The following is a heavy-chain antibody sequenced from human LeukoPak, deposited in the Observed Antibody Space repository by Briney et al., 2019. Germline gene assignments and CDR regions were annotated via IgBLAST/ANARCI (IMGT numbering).Heavy chain of an antibody. V-gene: IGHV4-59*01. CDR3: ARDRDSSGYYYNYYYYYMDV. D-gene: IGHD3-22*01. J-gene: IGHJ6*03. CDR2: IYYSGST. Sequence: SETLSLTCTVSGGSISSYYWSWIRQPPGKGLEWIGYIYYSGSTNYNPSLKSRVTISVDTSKNQFSLKLSSVTAADTAVYYCARDRDSSGYYYNYYYYYMDVWGKGTTVTVSS. CDR1: GGSISSYY.